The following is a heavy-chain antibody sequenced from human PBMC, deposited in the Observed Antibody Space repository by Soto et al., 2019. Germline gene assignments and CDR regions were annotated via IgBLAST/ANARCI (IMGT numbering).Heavy chain of an antibody. D-gene: IGHD1-26*01. Sequence: GGSLRLPCAASGFRFSNYAMSWVRQAPGKGLEWVSGIGGRGTSAYYADSVKGRFAISRDNSKNTLYLQMNSLRAEDTAVYYCARDQGGSYYKAFDIWRQGTMVTVSS. CDR3: ARDQGGSYYKAFDI. V-gene: IGHV3-23*01. CDR2: IGGRGTSA. CDR1: GFRFSNYA. J-gene: IGHJ3*02.